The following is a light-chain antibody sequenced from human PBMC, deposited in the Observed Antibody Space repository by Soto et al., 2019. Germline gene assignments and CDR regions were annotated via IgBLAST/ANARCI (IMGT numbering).Light chain of an antibody. V-gene: IGKV3-20*01. CDR1: QNILSN. J-gene: IGKJ1*01. CDR2: GAS. CDR3: QQYGSSGT. Sequence: EIVMTQSPATLSVSPGERSTLSCRASQNILSNLAWYQQKPGQAPSLLIYGASTRATGIPDRFSGSGSGTDFTLTISRLEPEDFAVYYCQQYGSSGTFGQGTKVEIK.